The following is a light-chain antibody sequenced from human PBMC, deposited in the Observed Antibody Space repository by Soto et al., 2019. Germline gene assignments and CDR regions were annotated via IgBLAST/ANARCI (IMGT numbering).Light chain of an antibody. CDR1: QDISNY. V-gene: IGKV1-27*01. CDR3: QKYDTAPLT. J-gene: IGKJ1*01. CDR2: TAS. Sequence: DIQMTHSPSSLSAPVGDIVTITCRASQDISNYLAWYQQKPGKVPELLIYTASTLQSGVPSRFSVSGSGTDFTRTISSLQPEDVATYYCQKYDTAPLTFGQGTKVDIK.